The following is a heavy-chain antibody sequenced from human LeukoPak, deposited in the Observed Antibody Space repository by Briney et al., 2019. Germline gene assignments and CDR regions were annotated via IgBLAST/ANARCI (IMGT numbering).Heavy chain of an antibody. CDR2: ISGSGGST. CDR3: AKGGRASGSYYYFDY. Sequence: GGSLRLSCAASGFTFSSYAMSWVRQAPGKGLEWVSAISGSGGSTYYADSVKGRFTISRDNSKNTLYLQMSSLRAEDTAVYYCAKGGRASGSYYYFDYWGQGTLVTVSS. D-gene: IGHD1-26*01. V-gene: IGHV3-23*01. J-gene: IGHJ4*02. CDR1: GFTFSSYA.